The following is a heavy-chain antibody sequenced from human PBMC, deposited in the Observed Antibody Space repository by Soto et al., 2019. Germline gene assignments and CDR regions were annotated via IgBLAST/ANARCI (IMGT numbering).Heavy chain of an antibody. CDR1: GGSISSGSYY. D-gene: IGHD3-3*01. CDR3: AGSITIFGVVINAYNVFDP. V-gene: IGHV4-39*01. J-gene: IGHJ5*02. Sequence: SETLSLTCTVSGGSISSGSYYWGWIRQPPGKGLEWIGSIYYSGSTYYNPSLKSRVTISVDTSKNQFSLKLSSVTAADTAVYYCAGSITIFGVVINAYNVFDPWGQGTLVTVSS. CDR2: IYYSGST.